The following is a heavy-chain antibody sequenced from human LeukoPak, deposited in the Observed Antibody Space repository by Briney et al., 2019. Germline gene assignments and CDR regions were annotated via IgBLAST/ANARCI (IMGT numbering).Heavy chain of an antibody. J-gene: IGHJ5*02. Sequence: SETLSLTCTVSGGSISSSSYYWGWIRQPPGKGLEWIGSIYYSGSTYYNPSLKSRVTISVDTSKNQFSLKLSSVTAAGTAVYYCARRDLSGSYSPWGQGTLVTVSS. CDR2: IYYSGST. D-gene: IGHD1-26*01. CDR1: GGSISSSSYY. V-gene: IGHV4-39*01. CDR3: ARRDLSGSYSP.